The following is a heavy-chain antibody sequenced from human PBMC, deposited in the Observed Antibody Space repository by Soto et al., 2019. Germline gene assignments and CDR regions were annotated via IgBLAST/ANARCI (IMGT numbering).Heavy chain of an antibody. J-gene: IGHJ4*02. D-gene: IGHD5-18*01. CDR2: ISGSGGNT. V-gene: IGHV3-23*01. CDR1: GFTFSSYA. CDR3: AKDEDTAVIYYFDY. Sequence: EVQLLESGGGLVQPGGSLRLSCAVSGFTFSSYAMSWVRQAPGKGLEWVSAISGSGGNTDYADSVKGRFTISRDNSKNTLELQMNSLRAEDTAVYYCAKDEDTAVIYYFDYWGQGTLVTVSS.